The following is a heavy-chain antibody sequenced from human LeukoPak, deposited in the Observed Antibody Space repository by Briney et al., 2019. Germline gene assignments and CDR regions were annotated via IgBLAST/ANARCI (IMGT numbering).Heavy chain of an antibody. D-gene: IGHD6-19*01. CDR2: ISYDGSNK. J-gene: IGHJ4*02. Sequence: PGGSLRLSCAASGFTFSSYAMHWVRQAPGKGLEWVAVISYDGSNKYYADSVKGRFTISRDNSKNTLYLQMNSLRAEDTAVYYCARDQSGWSPFDYWGQGTLVTVSS. V-gene: IGHV3-30-3*01. CDR1: GFTFSSYA. CDR3: ARDQSGWSPFDY.